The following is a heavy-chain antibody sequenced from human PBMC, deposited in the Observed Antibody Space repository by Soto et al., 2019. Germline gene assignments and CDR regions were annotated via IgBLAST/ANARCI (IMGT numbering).Heavy chain of an antibody. J-gene: IGHJ4*02. D-gene: IGHD2-21*02. CDR1: GGTFSTYT. V-gene: IGHV1-69*02. CDR3: ASFPVVTRFDY. CDR2: IIPIIGII. Sequence: SVKVSCKASGGTFSTYTITWVRQAPGQGLEWMGRIIPIIGIINYAQKFQGRVTITADKFTGTAYMELSSLRSEDTAVYYCASFPVVTRFDYWGQGTLVTVSS.